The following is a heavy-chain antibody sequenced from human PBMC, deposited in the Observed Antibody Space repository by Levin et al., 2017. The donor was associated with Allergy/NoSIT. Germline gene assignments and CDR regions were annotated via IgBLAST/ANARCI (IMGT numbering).Heavy chain of an antibody. CDR2: IYYSGST. Sequence: PGGSLRLSCTVSGGSISSYYWSWIRQPPGKGLEWIGYIYYSGSTNYNPSLKSRVTISVDTSKNQFSLRLSSVTAADTAVYYCARGRREQQLAYSNWFDPWGQGTLVTVSS. V-gene: IGHV4-59*01. CDR1: GGSISSYY. J-gene: IGHJ5*02. D-gene: IGHD6-13*01. CDR3: ARGRREQQLAYSNWFDP.